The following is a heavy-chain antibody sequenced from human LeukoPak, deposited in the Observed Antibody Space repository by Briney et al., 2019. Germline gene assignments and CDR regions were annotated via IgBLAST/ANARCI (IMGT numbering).Heavy chain of an antibody. CDR1: GFTFSSYW. D-gene: IGHD3-10*01. J-gene: IGHJ4*02. Sequence: PGGSLRLSCAASGFTFSSYWMSWVRQAPGKGLEWVANIKQDGSEKYCVDSVKGRFTISRDNAKNSLYLQMNSLRAEDTAVYYCARASLWFGEDYFDYWGQGTLVTVSS. V-gene: IGHV3-7*01. CDR2: IKQDGSEK. CDR3: ARASLWFGEDYFDY.